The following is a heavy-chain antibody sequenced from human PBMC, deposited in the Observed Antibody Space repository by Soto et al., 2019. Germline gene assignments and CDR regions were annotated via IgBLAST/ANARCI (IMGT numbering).Heavy chain of an antibody. D-gene: IGHD5-12*01. CDR1: GFNFSSYG. CDR2: IWYDGSNK. V-gene: IGHV3-33*01. J-gene: IGHJ3*01. CDR3: AREIYSDYDDVFDF. Sequence: GGTRRVSCAGSGFNFSSYGMHWGRPAPGKRLEWVAVIWYDGSNKYYADAVKGRCTISRDNSKNTLYLQMNSLRAEDTAVYFCAREIYSDYDDVFDFWGQGTLVTGSS.